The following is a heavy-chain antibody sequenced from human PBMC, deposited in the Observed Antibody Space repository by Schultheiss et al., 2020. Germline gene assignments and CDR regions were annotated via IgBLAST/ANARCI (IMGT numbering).Heavy chain of an antibody. CDR3: ARVGYCSGGSCRLPDY. CDR1: GFTFSDYY. D-gene: IGHD2-15*01. CDR2: ISSSSSTI. V-gene: IGHV3-48*01. J-gene: IGHJ4*02. Sequence: GGSLRLSCAASGFTFSDYYMNWVRQAPGKGLEWVSYISSSSSTIYYADSVKGRFTISRDNAKNSLYLQMNSLRAEDTAVYYCARVGYCSGGSCRLPDYWGQGTLVTVSS.